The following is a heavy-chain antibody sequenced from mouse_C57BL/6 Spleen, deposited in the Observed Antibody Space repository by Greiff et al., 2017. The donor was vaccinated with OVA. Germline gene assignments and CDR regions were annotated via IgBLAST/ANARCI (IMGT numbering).Heavy chain of an antibody. Sequence: VQLQQSGPELVKPGASVKISCKASGYAFSSSWMNWVKQRPGKGLEWIGRIYPGDGDTNYNGKFKGKATLTADKSSSTAYMQLSSLTSEDSAVYCCARKGNWDWYFDVWGTGTTVTVSS. CDR2: IYPGDGDT. V-gene: IGHV1-82*01. J-gene: IGHJ1*03. D-gene: IGHD4-1*01. CDR1: GYAFSSSW. CDR3: ARKGNWDWYFDV.